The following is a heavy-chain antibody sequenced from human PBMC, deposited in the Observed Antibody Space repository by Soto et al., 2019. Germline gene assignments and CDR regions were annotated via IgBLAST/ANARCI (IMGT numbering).Heavy chain of an antibody. CDR2: ISGSGGST. CDR3: AKDVGSGWSFYFDY. V-gene: IGHV3-23*01. Sequence: LRLSCAASGFTFSSYAMSWVRQAPGKGLEWVSAISGSGGSTYYADSVKGRFTISRDNSKNTLYLQMNSLRAEDTAVYYCAKDVGSGWSFYFDYWGQGTLVTVSS. J-gene: IGHJ4*02. CDR1: GFTFSSYA. D-gene: IGHD6-19*01.